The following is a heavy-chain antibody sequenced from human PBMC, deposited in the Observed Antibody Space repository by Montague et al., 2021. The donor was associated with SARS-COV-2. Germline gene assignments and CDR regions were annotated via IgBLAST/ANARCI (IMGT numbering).Heavy chain of an antibody. CDR2: ISHLGGT. D-gene: IGHD3-9*01. CDR1: NGSVTSSTW. J-gene: IGHJ4*02. CDR3: ARGHSILTGYDY. V-gene: IGHV4-4*02. Sequence: SETRSLTCSVSNGSVTSSTWWSWVRPAPGKGLESIGEISHLGGTNYSPSLKSRLTMSLDKSRNHFSLKLTSVTAADTAVYYCARGHSILTGYDYWGQGTLVTVSS.